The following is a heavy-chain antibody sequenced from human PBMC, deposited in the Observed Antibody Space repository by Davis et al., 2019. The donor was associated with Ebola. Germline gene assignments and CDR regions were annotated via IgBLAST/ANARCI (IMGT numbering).Heavy chain of an antibody. J-gene: IGHJ4*02. CDR2: IKSKSDGGAA. CDR3: RSNFDY. V-gene: IGHV3-15*01. CDR1: EFVFSTYT. Sequence: GESLKISCAGAEFVFSTYTMNWVRQAPGKGLEWVGRIKSKSDGGAADYAAPVKGRFTISRDDSKNTVYLQMNSLKTEDTAVYYCRSNFDYWGQGALVTVSS.